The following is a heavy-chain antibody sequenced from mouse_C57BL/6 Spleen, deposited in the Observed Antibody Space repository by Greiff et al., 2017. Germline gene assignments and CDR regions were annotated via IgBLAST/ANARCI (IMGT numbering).Heavy chain of an antibody. CDR1: GFTFSSYA. Sequence: EVKVVESGEGLVKPGGSLKLSCAASGFTFSSYAMSWVRQTPEKRLEWVAYISSGGDYIYYADTVNGRFTISRDNARNTLYLQMSSLKSEDTAMYYCTRDLDHAMDYWGQGTSVTVSS. J-gene: IGHJ4*01. V-gene: IGHV5-9-1*02. CDR3: TRDLDHAMDY. CDR2: ISSGGDYI.